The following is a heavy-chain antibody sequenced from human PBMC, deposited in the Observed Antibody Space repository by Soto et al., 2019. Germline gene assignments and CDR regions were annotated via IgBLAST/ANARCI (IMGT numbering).Heavy chain of an antibody. CDR1: GFTFDDYA. D-gene: IGHD2-21*02. V-gene: IGHV3-9*01. J-gene: IGHJ4*02. Sequence: EVQLVESGGGLVQPGRSLRLSCAASGFTFDDYAMHWVRQAPGKGLEWVSGISWNSGSIGYADSVKGRFTISRDNAKNSLYLQMNSLRAEDTALYYCAKDKLGDSKGIFDYWGQGTLVTVSS. CDR3: AKDKLGDSKGIFDY. CDR2: ISWNSGSI.